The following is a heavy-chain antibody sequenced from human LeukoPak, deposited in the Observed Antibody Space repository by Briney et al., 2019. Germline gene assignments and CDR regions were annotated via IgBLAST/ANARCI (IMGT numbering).Heavy chain of an antibody. CDR3: ARGSVTVTTGYYMDV. CDR1: GGSISSYY. V-gene: IGHV4-4*07. D-gene: IGHD4-17*01. Sequence: SETLSLTCTVSGGSISSYYWSWIRQPAGKGLEWIGRIYTSGSTNYNPSLKSRVTMSVDTSKNQFSLKLSSVTAADTAVYYCARGSVTVTTGYYMDVWGKGTTVTVSS. CDR2: IYTSGST. J-gene: IGHJ6*03.